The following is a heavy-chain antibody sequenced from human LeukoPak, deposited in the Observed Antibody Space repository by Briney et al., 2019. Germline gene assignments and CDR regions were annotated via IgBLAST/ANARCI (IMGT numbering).Heavy chain of an antibody. Sequence: GGSLRLSCAASGFTFSSYEMNWVRQAPGKGLEWVSYISSSGSTIYYADSVKGRFTISSDNAKNSLYLQMNSLRAEDTAVYYCASPPIYGDGGDYWGQGTLATVSS. V-gene: IGHV3-48*03. CDR2: ISSSGSTI. CDR3: ASPPIYGDGGDY. CDR1: GFTFSSYE. D-gene: IGHD4-17*01. J-gene: IGHJ4*02.